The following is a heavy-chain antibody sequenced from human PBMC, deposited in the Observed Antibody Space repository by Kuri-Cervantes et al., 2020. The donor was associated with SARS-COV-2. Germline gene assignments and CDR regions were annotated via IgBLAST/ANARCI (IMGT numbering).Heavy chain of an antibody. Sequence: KVSCKGSGYSFTSYWIGWVRQMPGKGLEWMGIIYPGDSDTRYSPSFQGQVTISADKSISTAYLQWSSLKASDTAMYYCARQSRGGSSTDYFDYWGQGTLVTVSS. D-gene: IGHD1-26*01. J-gene: IGHJ4*02. V-gene: IGHV5-51*01. CDR3: ARQSRGGSSTDYFDY. CDR2: IYPGDSDT. CDR1: GYSFTSYW.